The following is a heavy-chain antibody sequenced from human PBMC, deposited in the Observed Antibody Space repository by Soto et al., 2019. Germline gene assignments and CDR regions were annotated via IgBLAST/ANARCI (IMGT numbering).Heavy chain of an antibody. D-gene: IGHD2-15*01. CDR1: GYTLNTYY. CDR3: ARGGGFSPYYYNLDV. J-gene: IGHJ6*02. V-gene: IGHV1-46*02. Sequence: GASVKVSCKASGYTLNTYYMHWVRQAPGQRPEWMGIINPRGGSTTYAQNFQDRVTMTRDTSSSTVYMELSSLRSEDTAVYYCARGGGFSPYYYNLDVWGQGTTVTVSS. CDR2: INPRGGST.